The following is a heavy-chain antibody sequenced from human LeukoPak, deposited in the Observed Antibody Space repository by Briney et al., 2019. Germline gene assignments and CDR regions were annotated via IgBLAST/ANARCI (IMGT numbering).Heavy chain of an antibody. D-gene: IGHD3-10*01. V-gene: IGHV2-70*11. CDR3: ARIRSGGSGGAPFDY. CDR1: GFSLSTSGVG. CDR2: IDWDDDK. Sequence: SGPTLVKPTQTLTLTCTFSGFSLSTSGVGVGWIRQPPGKALEWLARIDWDDDKYYSTSLKTRLTISRDTSRDQVVLTMTNMDPVDTATYYCARIRSGGSGGAPFDYWGQGTLVTVSS. J-gene: IGHJ4*02.